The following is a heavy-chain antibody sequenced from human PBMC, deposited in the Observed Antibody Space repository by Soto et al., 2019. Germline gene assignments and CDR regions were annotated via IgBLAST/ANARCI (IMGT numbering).Heavy chain of an antibody. J-gene: IGHJ3*02. Sequence: GASVKVSCKASGYTFTSYGVSWVRQAPGQGLEWMGWISAYDGNTKYARKLQGRVTMTTDTSTSTAYMELRSLRSDDTAVYYCARRAWENSDAFDIWGQGTMVTVSS. CDR3: ARRAWENSDAFDI. D-gene: IGHD1-26*01. CDR1: GYTFTSYG. CDR2: ISAYDGNT. V-gene: IGHV1-18*04.